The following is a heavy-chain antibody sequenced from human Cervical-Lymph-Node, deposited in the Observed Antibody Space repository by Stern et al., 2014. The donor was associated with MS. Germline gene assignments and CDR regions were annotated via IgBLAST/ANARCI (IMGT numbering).Heavy chain of an antibody. CDR1: GYTFTDYA. CDR3: ARDYASLDWRGQYYFDY. D-gene: IGHD2-21*01. Sequence: QVQLVQSGSELKKPGASVKVSCMTSGYTFTDYALNWVRQAPGPGLEGMGWSNTNTGTPTYAQGFTGRFVFSLDTSGNTAYLQISSLKAEDTALYFCARDYASLDWRGQYYFDYWGQGTLVTVSS. V-gene: IGHV7-4-1*02. CDR2: SNTNTGTP. J-gene: IGHJ4*02.